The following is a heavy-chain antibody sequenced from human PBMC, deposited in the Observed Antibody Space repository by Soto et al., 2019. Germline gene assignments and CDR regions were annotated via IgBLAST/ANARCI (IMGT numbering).Heavy chain of an antibody. CDR1: GGSISSYY. V-gene: IGHV4-59*01. Sequence: SETLSLTCTVSGGSISSYYWSWIRQPPGKGLEWIGYIYYSGSTNYNPSLKSRVTISVDTSKNQFSLKLSSVTAADTAVYYCARDPIGYCSSTSCYIGGWFDPWGQGTLVTVSS. J-gene: IGHJ5*02. CDR3: ARDPIGYCSSTSCYIGGWFDP. CDR2: IYYSGST. D-gene: IGHD2-2*02.